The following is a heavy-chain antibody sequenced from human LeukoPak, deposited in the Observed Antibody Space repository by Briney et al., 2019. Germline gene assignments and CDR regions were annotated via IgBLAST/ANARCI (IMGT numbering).Heavy chain of an antibody. CDR2: LNPTGGST. CDR1: GYTFTSYY. V-gene: IGHV1-46*01. Sequence: ASVKVSCKASGYTFTSYYMRWVRQAPGQGLEWMGLLNPTGGSTGYAQKFQGRVTMTRDMSTSTDYMELSSLRSEDTAIYYCARDNSVGDNAWWFDPWGQGTLVTVSS. CDR3: ARDNSVGDNAWWFDP. D-gene: IGHD1-26*01. J-gene: IGHJ5*02.